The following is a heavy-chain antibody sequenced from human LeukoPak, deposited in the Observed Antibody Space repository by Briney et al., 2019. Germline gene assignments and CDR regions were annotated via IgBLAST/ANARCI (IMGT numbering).Heavy chain of an antibody. J-gene: IGHJ3*02. CDR1: GYTFTSYA. CDR2: INAGNGNT. D-gene: IGHD2-15*01. V-gene: IGHV1-3*01. CDR3: ARVGRADAFDI. Sequence: ASVKVSCKASGYTFTSYAMHWVRQAPGQRLEWMGWINAGNGNTKYSQKFQGRVTITRDTSASTAYMELSSLRSDDTAVYYCARVGRADAFDIWGQGTMVTVSS.